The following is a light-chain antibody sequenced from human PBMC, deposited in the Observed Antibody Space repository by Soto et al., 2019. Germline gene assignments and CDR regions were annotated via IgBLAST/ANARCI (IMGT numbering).Light chain of an antibody. J-gene: IGKJ5*01. V-gene: IGKV1-33*01. CDR3: QQYDILPIT. CDR2: DAS. CDR1: QDINIY. Sequence: DLQMTQSPSSLFASVGDRVTITCQATQDINIYLNWYQQKPGKAPNLLIYDASNLEIGVPSRFSGSVSGTHFTFTISSLQTEDIGTYYCQQYDILPITFGRGTRLEIK.